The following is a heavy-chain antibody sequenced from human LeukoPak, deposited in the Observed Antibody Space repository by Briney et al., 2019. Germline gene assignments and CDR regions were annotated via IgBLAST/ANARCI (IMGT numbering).Heavy chain of an antibody. D-gene: IGHD6-13*01. CDR1: GGSIGTNY. V-gene: IGHV4-59*01. Sequence: SETLSLTCSVSGGSIGTNYWSWIRQVPGKGLGWIGYSSYSGSSNYNPSLKSRVTISVDTSKTRFSLYLNSVTAADTAVYYCARSDTHHIHSSSWHFDYWGQGTLVTVSS. CDR2: SSYSGSS. J-gene: IGHJ4*02. CDR3: ARSDTHHIHSSSWHFDY.